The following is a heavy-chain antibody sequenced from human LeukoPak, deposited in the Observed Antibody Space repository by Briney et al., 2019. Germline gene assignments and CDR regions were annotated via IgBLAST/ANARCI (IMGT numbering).Heavy chain of an antibody. J-gene: IGHJ4*02. CDR2: IYTSGST. V-gene: IGHV4-4*07. D-gene: IGHD6-19*01. Sequence: SETLSLTCTVSGGSISSYYWSWIRQPAGKGLEWIGRIYTSGSTNYNPSLKSRVTMSVDTSKNQFSLKLSSVTAADTAVYYCAREGDSSGWYYPFDHWGQGTLVTVSS. CDR3: AREGDSSGWYYPFDH. CDR1: GGSISSYY.